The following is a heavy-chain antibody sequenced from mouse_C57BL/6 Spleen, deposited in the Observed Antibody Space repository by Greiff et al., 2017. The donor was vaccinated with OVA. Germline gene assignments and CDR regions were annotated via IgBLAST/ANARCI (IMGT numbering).Heavy chain of an antibody. CDR2: IRNKANGYTS. Sequence: EVMLVESGGGLVQPGGSLSLSCAASGFTFTDYYMSWVRQPPGKALEWLGFIRNKANGYTSEYSASVKGRFTISRDNSQSKLYLQMDALRAEDSATYYCARYRVGLDYWGQGTTVTVSS. J-gene: IGHJ2*01. V-gene: IGHV7-3*01. CDR3: ARYRVGLDY. D-gene: IGHD1-3*01. CDR1: GFTFTDYY.